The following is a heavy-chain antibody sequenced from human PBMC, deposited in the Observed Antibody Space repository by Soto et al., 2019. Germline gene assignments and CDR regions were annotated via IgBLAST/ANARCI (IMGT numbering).Heavy chain of an antibody. Sequence: SEALSGTWTVCGGSMSSSRYDWGWILQPPGKGLEWIGSIYYSGSTYYNPSLKSRVTISVDTSKNQFSLKLSSVTAADTAVYYCARHVAYSSSWGGDYGMDVWGQATTVT. V-gene: IGHV4-39*01. CDR1: GGSMSSSRYD. D-gene: IGHD6-13*01. CDR2: IYYSGST. CDR3: ARHVAYSSSWGGDYGMDV. J-gene: IGHJ6*02.